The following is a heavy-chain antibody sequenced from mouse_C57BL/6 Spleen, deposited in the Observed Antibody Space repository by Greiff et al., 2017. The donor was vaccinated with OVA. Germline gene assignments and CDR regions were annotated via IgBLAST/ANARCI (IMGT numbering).Heavy chain of an antibody. D-gene: IGHD2-12*01. CDR3: ARWGYFSHSWFAY. CDR1: GYSFTGYY. Sequence: EVQLQESGPELVKPGASVKISCKASGYSFTGYYMNWVKQSPEKSLEWIGEINPSTGGTTYNQKFKAKATLTVDKSSSTAYIPLKCLTSEDSAVFYFARWGYFSHSWFAYWGQGTLVTVSA. CDR2: INPSTGGT. V-gene: IGHV1-42*01. J-gene: IGHJ3*01.